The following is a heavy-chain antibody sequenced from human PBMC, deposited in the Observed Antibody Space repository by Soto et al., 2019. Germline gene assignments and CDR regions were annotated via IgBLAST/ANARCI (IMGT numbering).Heavy chain of an antibody. CDR3: AKVGVGYCSGGSCYSGANYFDY. Sequence: EVQLLESGGGLVQPGGSLRLSCAASGFTFSSYAMSWVRQAPGKGLEWVSAISGSGGSTYYADSVKGRFTISRDNSKNTLYLQMNSLRAEDTAVYYCAKVGVGYCSGGSCYSGANYFDYWGQGTLVTVSS. D-gene: IGHD2-15*01. CDR2: ISGSGGST. J-gene: IGHJ4*02. V-gene: IGHV3-23*01. CDR1: GFTFSSYA.